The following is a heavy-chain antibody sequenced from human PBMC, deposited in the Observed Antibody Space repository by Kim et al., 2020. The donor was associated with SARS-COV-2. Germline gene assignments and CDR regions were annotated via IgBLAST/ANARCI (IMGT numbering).Heavy chain of an antibody. J-gene: IGHJ3*02. Sequence: PSLKSRVSISVDTSKNHFSLNVTSVTAADTAKYFCARFQHGSGSYLDPFDIWGQGTLVTVSS. CDR3: ARFQHGSGSYLDPFDI. D-gene: IGHD3-10*01. V-gene: IGHV4-59*01.